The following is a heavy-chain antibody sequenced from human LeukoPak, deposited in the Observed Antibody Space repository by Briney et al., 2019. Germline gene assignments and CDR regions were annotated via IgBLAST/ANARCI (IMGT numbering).Heavy chain of an antibody. Sequence: GRSLRLSCAASGFTFDDYAMHWVRQAPGKGLEWVSGISWNSGSIGYADSVKGRFTISRDNAKNSLYLQMNSLRAEDTALYYCAYGVEGAFDIWGQGTMVTVSS. D-gene: IGHD3-10*01. J-gene: IGHJ3*02. CDR3: AYGVEGAFDI. V-gene: IGHV3-9*01. CDR1: GFTFDDYA. CDR2: ISWNSGSI.